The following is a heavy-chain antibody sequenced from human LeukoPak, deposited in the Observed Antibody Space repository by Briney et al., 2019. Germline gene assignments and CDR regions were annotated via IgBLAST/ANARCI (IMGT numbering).Heavy chain of an antibody. CDR2: ISSSGSNM. Sequence: PGGSLRLSGAASGFTFSSYEMNWFRQAPGKGREWVSYISSSGSNMYYADSVKGRFTISRDNAKNSLYLQMSSLRAEDTAVYYCRYYDSSGYLDYWGQGTLVTVSS. CDR3: RYYDSSGYLDY. D-gene: IGHD3-22*01. J-gene: IGHJ4*02. V-gene: IGHV3-48*03. CDR1: GFTFSSYE.